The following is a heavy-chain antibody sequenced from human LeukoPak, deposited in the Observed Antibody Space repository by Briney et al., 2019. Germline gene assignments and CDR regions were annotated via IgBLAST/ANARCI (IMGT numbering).Heavy chain of an antibody. J-gene: IGHJ4*02. CDR3: AKMRAASYYFDY. V-gene: IGHV3-23*01. CDR1: GFTFSSYA. CDR2: ISGSGGSA. Sequence: GGSLRLSCAASGFTFSSYAMSWVRQAPGKGLEWVSAISGSGGSAYYADSVKGRFTISRDNSKNTLYLQMNSLRAEDTAVYYCAKMRAASYYFDYWGQGTLVTVSS. D-gene: IGHD6-6*01.